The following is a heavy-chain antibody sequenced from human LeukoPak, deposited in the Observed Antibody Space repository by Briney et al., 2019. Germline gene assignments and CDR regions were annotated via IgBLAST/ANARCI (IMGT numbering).Heavy chain of an antibody. CDR2: IRGAGGTT. V-gene: IGHV3-23*01. Sequence: GGSLRLSCVGSGFTFSTYAMSWVRQSPGKGLEWVSGIRGAGGTTYYADSVKGRFTISRDNSKNTLYLQMNSLRAEDTAVYYCARMDVWGKGTTVTVSS. CDR3: ARMDV. CDR1: GFTFSTYA. J-gene: IGHJ6*04.